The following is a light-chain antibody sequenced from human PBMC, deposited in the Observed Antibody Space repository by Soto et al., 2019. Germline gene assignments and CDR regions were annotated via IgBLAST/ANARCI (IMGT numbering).Light chain of an antibody. CDR3: QQSYSTPPT. V-gene: IGKV1-39*01. CDR1: QRISSY. CDR2: AAS. Sequence: DIHMTQAASSLSASVGDRVTITSRASQRISSYLNWYQQKPGKAPKLLIYAASSLQSGVPSRFSGSGSGTDFTLTISSLQPEDFATYYCQQSYSTPPTFGQGTKVDIK. J-gene: IGKJ1*01.